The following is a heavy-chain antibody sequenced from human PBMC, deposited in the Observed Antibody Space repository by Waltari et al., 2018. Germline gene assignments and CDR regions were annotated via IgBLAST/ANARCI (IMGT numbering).Heavy chain of an antibody. CDR3: ARDQRQLVPFDY. CDR2: ISSSSSYI. J-gene: IGHJ4*02. D-gene: IGHD6-13*01. V-gene: IGHV3-21*01. CDR1: GFPFSSYR. Sequence: EVQLVESGGGLVKPGGSLRLSCAASGFPFSSYRMTWARQAPGKGLEWVSSISSSSSYIYYADSVKGRFTISRDNAKNSLYLQMNSLRAEDTAVYYCARDQRQLVPFDYWGQGTLVTVSS.